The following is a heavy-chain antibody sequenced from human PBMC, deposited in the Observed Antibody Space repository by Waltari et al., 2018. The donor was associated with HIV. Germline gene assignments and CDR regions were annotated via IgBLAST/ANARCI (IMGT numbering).Heavy chain of an antibody. J-gene: IGHJ6*02. V-gene: IGHV4-59*08. Sequence: QVHPQASGPGLVTPSEALSLTCSVAVDSLLTYYLSWVRQSPEKGLEWICYSFYGGDTNYNPSLKSRATISIDPSASQLSLKINSVTAADSGVYYCARPIRGSGVGAFHVWGQGTTVIVSS. CDR3: ARPIRGSGVGAFHV. CDR2: SFYGGDT. D-gene: IGHD1-26*01. CDR1: VDSLLTYY.